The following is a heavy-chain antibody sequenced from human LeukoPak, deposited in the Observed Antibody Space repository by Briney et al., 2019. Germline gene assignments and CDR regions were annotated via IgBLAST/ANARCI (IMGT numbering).Heavy chain of an antibody. J-gene: IGHJ5*02. CDR3: ARDGYSNYAWDWFDP. CDR2: INPNSGGT. CDR1: GGSFSSFV. Sequence: ASVKVSCKASGGSFSSFVIAWVRQAPGQGLEWMGWINPNSGGTNYAQKFQGRVTMTRDTSISTAYMELSRLRSDDTAVYYCARDGYSNYAWDWFDPWGQGTLVTVSS. D-gene: IGHD4-11*01. V-gene: IGHV1-2*02.